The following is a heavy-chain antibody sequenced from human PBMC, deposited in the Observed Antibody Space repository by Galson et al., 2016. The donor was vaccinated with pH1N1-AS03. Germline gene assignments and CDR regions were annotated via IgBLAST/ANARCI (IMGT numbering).Heavy chain of an antibody. D-gene: IGHD1-26*01. CDR2: INSDGSII. CDR1: TFNFRKHG. Sequence: SLRLSCAASTFNFRKHGMHWFRQAPGRGLVWVSRINSDGSIITYADSVKGRFTISRDNAKNTLYLQMNSLRGDDTAVYYCARSTDRWELDSWGQGTLVTVSS. CDR3: ARSTDRWELDS. J-gene: IGHJ4*02. V-gene: IGHV3-74*03.